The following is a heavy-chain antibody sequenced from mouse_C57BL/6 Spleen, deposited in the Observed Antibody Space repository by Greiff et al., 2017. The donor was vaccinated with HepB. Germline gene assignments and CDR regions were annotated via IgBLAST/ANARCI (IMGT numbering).Heavy chain of an antibody. V-gene: IGHV5-4*01. D-gene: IGHD2-4*01. J-gene: IGHJ2*01. Sequence: EVLLVESGGGLVKPGGSLKLSCAASGFTFSSYAMSWVRQTPEKRLEWVATISDGGSYTYYPDNVKGRFTISRDNAKNNLYLQLSHLTSEDTAMYYCERRVITYYFDYWGQGTTLTVSS. CDR3: ERRVITYYFDY. CDR1: GFTFSSYA. CDR2: ISDGGSYT.